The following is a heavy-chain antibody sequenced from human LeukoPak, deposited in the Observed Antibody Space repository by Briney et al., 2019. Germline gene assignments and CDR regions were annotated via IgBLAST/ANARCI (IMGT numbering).Heavy chain of an antibody. CDR1: GFTFSSYA. V-gene: IGHV3-23*01. J-gene: IGHJ4*02. D-gene: IGHD3-9*01. CDR2: VSGSGSST. Sequence: PPGGSLRLSCAASGFTFSSYAINWVRQAPGKGLEWVSAVSGSGSSTYYADSVKGRFTISRDNSKNTLYLQMNTLRAEDTAVYYCAKSPLLRSFDWSYFDYWGQGTLVTVSS. CDR3: AKSPLLRSFDWSYFDY.